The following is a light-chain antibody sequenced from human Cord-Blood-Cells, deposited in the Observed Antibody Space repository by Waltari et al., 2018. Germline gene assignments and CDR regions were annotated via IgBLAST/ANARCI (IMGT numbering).Light chain of an antibody. J-gene: IGKJ1*01. V-gene: IGKV1-5*01. CDR3: QQYNSLTWT. CDR2: DAS. Sequence: DIQMTQSPSTLSASVGDRVTITCRASKSISSWLAWYQQKPGKAPKLLIYDASSLESGVPSRFSSSGSGTEFTLTISSLQPDDFATYYCQQYNSLTWTFGQGTKVEIK. CDR1: KSISSW.